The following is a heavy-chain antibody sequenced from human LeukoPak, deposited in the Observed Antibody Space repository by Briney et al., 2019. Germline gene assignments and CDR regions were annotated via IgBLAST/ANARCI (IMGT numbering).Heavy chain of an antibody. CDR1: GYTFTSYY. CDR3: EVVPNY. D-gene: IGHD3-22*01. CDR2: INPSDGST. V-gene: IGHV1-46*01. J-gene: IGHJ4*02. Sequence: GASVKVSCKASGYTFTSYYMQWVRQPPGQGLEWVGIINPSDGSTSSAQKFQGRVTMTRDTSTSTVYMELSSLRSEDTAVYYCEVVPNYWGQGTLVTVSS.